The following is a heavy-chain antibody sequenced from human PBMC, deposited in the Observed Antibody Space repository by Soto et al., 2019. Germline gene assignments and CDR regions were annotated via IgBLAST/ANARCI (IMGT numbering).Heavy chain of an antibody. Sequence: PSETLSLTCTVSDGSISTSSYYWGWIRQSPGKGLEWIGTIFYTGRTYYNPSLESRVTLSADTSKNQFSLHLTSVTAADTAVYYCARQGDYYDSSNWFDPWGQGTLVTVSS. D-gene: IGHD3-22*01. V-gene: IGHV4-39*01. CDR2: IFYTGRT. CDR1: DGSISTSSYY. J-gene: IGHJ5*02. CDR3: ARQGDYYDSSNWFDP.